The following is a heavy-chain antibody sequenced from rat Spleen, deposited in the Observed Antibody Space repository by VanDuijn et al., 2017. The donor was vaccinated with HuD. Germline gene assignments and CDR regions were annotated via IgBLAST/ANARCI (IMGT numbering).Heavy chain of an antibody. CDR2: ISYEGSST. CDR1: GFSFSDYG. Sequence: EVQLVESGGGLVQPGRYMKLSCAASGFSFSDYGMAWVLPAPTKGLDWVASISYEGSSTYYGDSVKGRFTSSRDNAKSNLYLQMNSLRSEDTATYYCTRAQNYPGIRGNWFAYWGQGTLVTVSS. D-gene: IGHD1-4*01. CDR3: TRAQNYPGIRGNWFAY. J-gene: IGHJ3*01. V-gene: IGHV5-22*01.